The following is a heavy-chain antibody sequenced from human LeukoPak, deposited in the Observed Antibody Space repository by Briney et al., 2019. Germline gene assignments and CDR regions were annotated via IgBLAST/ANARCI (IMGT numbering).Heavy chain of an antibody. J-gene: IGHJ4*02. CDR1: GFTFSSYA. V-gene: IGHV3-20*04. CDR3: ARSSPYYYESSGYYYYFDY. Sequence: GGSLRLSCAASGFTFSSYAMSWVRQAPGKGLEWVSGINWNGGSTGYADSVKGRFTISRDNAKNSLYLQMNSLRAEDTALYYCARSSPYYYESSGYYYYFDYWGQGTLVTVSS. D-gene: IGHD3-22*01. CDR2: INWNGGST.